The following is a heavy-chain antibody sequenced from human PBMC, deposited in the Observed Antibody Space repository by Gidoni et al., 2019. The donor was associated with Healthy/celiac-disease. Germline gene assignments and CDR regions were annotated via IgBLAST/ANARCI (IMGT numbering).Heavy chain of an antibody. J-gene: IGHJ5*02. V-gene: IGHV3-33*01. CDR2: IWYDGSNK. D-gene: IGHD4-4*01. Sequence: QVQLVESGGGVVQPGRSLRLSCSESGFTFSSDGMQWVRQAPGKGLEWVAVIWYDGSNKYYADSVKGRFTISRDNSKNTLYLQMNSLRAEDTAVYYCARDSYSNYVGWFDPWGQGTLVTVSS. CDR1: GFTFSSDG. CDR3: ARDSYSNYVGWFDP.